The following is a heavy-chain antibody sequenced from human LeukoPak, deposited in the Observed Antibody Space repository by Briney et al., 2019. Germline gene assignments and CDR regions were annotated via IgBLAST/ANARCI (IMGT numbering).Heavy chain of an antibody. V-gene: IGHV1-2*02. Sequence: ASVKVSCKASGYTFTGHYMHWVRQAPGQGLEWMGWINPNSGGTNYAQKFQGRVTMTRDTSISTAYMELSRLRSDDTAVYYCARGSRGYSGYYSYWGQGTLVTVSS. D-gene: IGHD5-12*01. CDR1: GYTFTGHY. J-gene: IGHJ4*02. CDR3: ARGSRGYSGYYSY. CDR2: INPNSGGT.